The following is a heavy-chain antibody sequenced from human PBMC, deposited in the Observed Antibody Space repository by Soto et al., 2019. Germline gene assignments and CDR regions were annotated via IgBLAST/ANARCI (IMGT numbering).Heavy chain of an antibody. D-gene: IGHD6-19*01. CDR1: GLTFTNYW. Sequence: EVQLVESGGGLVQPGGSLRLSCAASGLTFTNYWMHWVRQAPGTGPVWVSRINSDGTKTWYADSVKGRLTISRENAKNTLYPPMNRLRAEDTAVYYCATECIGSGCRYFGYWGQGTLVTVSS. CDR2: INSDGTKT. V-gene: IGHV3-74*01. CDR3: ATECIGSGCRYFGY. J-gene: IGHJ4*02.